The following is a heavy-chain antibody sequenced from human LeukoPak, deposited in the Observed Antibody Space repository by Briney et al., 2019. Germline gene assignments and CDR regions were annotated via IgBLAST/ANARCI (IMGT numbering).Heavy chain of an antibody. D-gene: IGHD3-3*01. V-gene: IGHV4-59*01. Sequence: PSETLSLTCTVSGGPISIYYWSWIRQPPGKGLEWIGYTYNSGSTNYNPPLKSRVTISVDTSKNQFSLKLSSVTAADTAVYYCARTSTADFWSGTYDYWGQGTLVTVSS. J-gene: IGHJ4*02. CDR1: GGPISIYY. CDR2: TYNSGST. CDR3: ARTSTADFWSGTYDY.